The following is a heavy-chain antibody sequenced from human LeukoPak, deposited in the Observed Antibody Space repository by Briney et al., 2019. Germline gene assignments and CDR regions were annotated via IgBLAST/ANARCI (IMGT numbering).Heavy chain of an antibody. D-gene: IGHD3-10*01. V-gene: IGHV3-23*01. CDR2: ISGSGSSK. CDR1: RFTFSSYA. CDR3: AKDSSGFFFDY. J-gene: IGHJ4*02. Sequence: GGSLRLSCTASRFTFSSYAMSWVRQAPGKGLEWVSEISGSGSSKFYADSVQGRFTISRDNSRNTLYLQMNSLRAEDTAIYYCAKDSSGFFFDYWGLGTLVTVSS.